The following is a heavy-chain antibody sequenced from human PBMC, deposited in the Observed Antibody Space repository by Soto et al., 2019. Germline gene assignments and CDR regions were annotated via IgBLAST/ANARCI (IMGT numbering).Heavy chain of an antibody. CDR2: INSDGTTT. V-gene: IGHV3-74*01. J-gene: IGHJ4*02. CDR3: TRGGATGAGIYHFEN. D-gene: IGHD3-10*01. Sequence: EVQLVESGGGLVQPGGSLGLSCAASGFTFTSNWMHWVRQAPGKGLVWVSRINSDGTTTTYADSVKGRFTISRDNAKNTLYLQVNSLGDEDTAVYYCTRGGATGAGIYHFENWGQGTLVTVSS. CDR1: GFTFTSNW.